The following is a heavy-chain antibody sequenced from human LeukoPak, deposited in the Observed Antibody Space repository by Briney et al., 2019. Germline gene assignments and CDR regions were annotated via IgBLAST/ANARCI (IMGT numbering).Heavy chain of an antibody. V-gene: IGHV4-34*01. CDR3: ARGHREITSLGYCSSTSCYVSGKFPKKISWFDP. J-gene: IGHJ5*02. CDR2: INHSGST. D-gene: IGHD2-2*01. CDR1: GGSFSGYY. Sequence: SETLSLTCAVYGGSFSGYYWSWIRQPPGKGLEWIGEINHSGSTNYNSSLKSRVTISVDTSKNQFSLKLSSVTAADTAVYYCARGHREITSLGYCSSTSCYVSGKFPKKISWFDPWGQGTLVTVSS.